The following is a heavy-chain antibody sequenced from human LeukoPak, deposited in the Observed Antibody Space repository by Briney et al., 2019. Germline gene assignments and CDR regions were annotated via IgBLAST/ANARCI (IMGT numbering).Heavy chain of an antibody. CDR3: ARAAGYSSSWYVLLGY. V-gene: IGHV3-11*01. Sequence: GGSLRLSCAASGFTFSDYYMSWIRQAPGKGLEWVSYISSSGSTIYYADSVKGRFTISRDNAKNSLYLQMNSLRAEDTAVYYCARAAGYSSSWYVLLGYWGQGTLVTVSS. CDR2: ISSSGSTI. J-gene: IGHJ4*02. CDR1: GFTFSDYY. D-gene: IGHD6-13*01.